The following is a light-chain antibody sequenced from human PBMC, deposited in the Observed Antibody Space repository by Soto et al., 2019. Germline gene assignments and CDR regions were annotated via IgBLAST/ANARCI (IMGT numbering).Light chain of an antibody. V-gene: IGKV3-20*01. Sequence: EIVLTQSPGTLSLSPGEGATLSCRASQSVSTNFFAWYQQKPGQAPRLLIYGASTRATGIPDRFRGSGSGTDFTLTISRLEPEDFAVYYCQQYGRTSWTFGQGTKV. CDR3: QQYGRTSWT. CDR2: GAS. J-gene: IGKJ1*01. CDR1: QSVSTNF.